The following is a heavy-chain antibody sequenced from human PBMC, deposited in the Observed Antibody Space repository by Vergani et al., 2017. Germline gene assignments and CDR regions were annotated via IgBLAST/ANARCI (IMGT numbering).Heavy chain of an antibody. Sequence: EVQLMESGGGLVQPGGSLRLSCAASGFTFSSYWMSWVRQAPGKGLEWVANIKQDGSEKYYVDSVKGRFTISRDNAKNSLYLQMNSLRAEDTAVYYCAREMLEYCSSTSCYTYYYYYYMDVWGKGTTVTVSS. D-gene: IGHD2-2*02. CDR1: GFTFSSYW. V-gene: IGHV3-7*01. CDR3: AREMLEYCSSTSCYTYYYYYYMDV. J-gene: IGHJ6*03. CDR2: IKQDGSEK.